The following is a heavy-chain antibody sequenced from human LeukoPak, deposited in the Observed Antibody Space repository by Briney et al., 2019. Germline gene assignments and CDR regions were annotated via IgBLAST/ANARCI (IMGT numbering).Heavy chain of an antibody. CDR3: AKDKGGYYYYGMDV. CDR2: ISWNSGSI. CDR1: GFTFTSYS. D-gene: IGHD3-16*01. Sequence: GGSLRLSCAASGFTFTSYSMNWVRQAPGKGLEWVSGISWNSGSIGYADSVKGRYTISRDNAKNSLYLQMNSLRAEDTALYYCAKDKGGYYYYGMDVWGQGTTVTVSS. J-gene: IGHJ6*02. V-gene: IGHV3-9*01.